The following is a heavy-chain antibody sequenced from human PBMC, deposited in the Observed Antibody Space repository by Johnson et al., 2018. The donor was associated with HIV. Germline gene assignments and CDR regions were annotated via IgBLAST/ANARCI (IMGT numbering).Heavy chain of an antibody. Sequence: QVQLVESGGGLVKPEGSLRLSCAASGFTFSDYYMSWIRQAPGKGLEWVSYISSGGNSIHYADSVKGRFTISRDNVKNSLYLQMNSLRAEDTAVYYCARVHDDAVTTWSEGAYDIWGQGTMVTVSS. CDR2: ISSGGNSI. D-gene: IGHD4-17*01. J-gene: IGHJ3*02. V-gene: IGHV3-11*04. CDR3: ARVHDDAVTTWSEGAYDI. CDR1: GFTFSDYY.